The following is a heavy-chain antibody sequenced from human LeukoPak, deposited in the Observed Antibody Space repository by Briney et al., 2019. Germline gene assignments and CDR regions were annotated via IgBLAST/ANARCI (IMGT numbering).Heavy chain of an antibody. V-gene: IGHV1-18*04. D-gene: IGHD3-22*01. CDR2: ISAYNGNT. Sequence: ASVKVSCKASGYAFTSYYIYWVRQAPGQGLEWMGWISAYNGNTNYAQKLQGRVTMTTDTSTSTAYMELRSLRSDDTTVYYCARVKGSGYFWYYYYSMDVWGQGTTVTVSS. J-gene: IGHJ6*02. CDR1: GYAFTSYY. CDR3: ARVKGSGYFWYYYYSMDV.